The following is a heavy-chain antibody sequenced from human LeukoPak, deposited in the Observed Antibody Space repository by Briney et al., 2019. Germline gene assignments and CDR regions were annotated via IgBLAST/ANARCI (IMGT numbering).Heavy chain of an antibody. V-gene: IGHV3-30*02. CDR2: IRYDGSNK. CDR3: AREEGYSGYGVFDY. CDR1: GFTFSSYG. Sequence: GGSLRLSCAASGFTFSSYGMHWVRQAPGKGLEWVAFIRYDGSNKYYADSVKGRFTISRDNSKNTLYLQMNSLRAEDTAVYYCAREEGYSGYGVFDYWGQGTLVTVSS. J-gene: IGHJ4*02. D-gene: IGHD5-12*01.